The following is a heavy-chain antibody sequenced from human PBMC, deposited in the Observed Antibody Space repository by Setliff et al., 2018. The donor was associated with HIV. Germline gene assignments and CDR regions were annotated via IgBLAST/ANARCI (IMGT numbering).Heavy chain of an antibody. Sequence: GGSLRLSCAASGFNFSTYNMNWVRQAPGKGLELVSSISSSSSYIHYADSAKGRFAISRDNAKNSLYLQMNSLGAEDTAVYYCARVGREWELKPVGYWGQGTLVTVSS. V-gene: IGHV3-21*01. J-gene: IGHJ4*02. D-gene: IGHD1-26*01. CDR2: ISSSSSYI. CDR3: ARVGREWELKPVGY. CDR1: GFNFSTYN.